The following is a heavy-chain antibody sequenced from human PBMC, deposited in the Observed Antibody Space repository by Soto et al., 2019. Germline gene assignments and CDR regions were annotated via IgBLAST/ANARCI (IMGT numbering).Heavy chain of an antibody. CDR3: TRGPVPAPYFYGMDV. CDR1: GGSISGYF. CDR2: VYYSGST. D-gene: IGHD6-19*01. V-gene: IGHV4-59*01. J-gene: IGHJ6*02. Sequence: QVQLQESGPGLVKPSETLSLTCTVSGGSISGYFWSWIRQPPGKGLEWIGYVYYSGSTNYSPSLKSRVTISVDTSKNQFSLKLSSVTAADTAVYYCTRGPVPAPYFYGMDVWGQGTTVTVSS.